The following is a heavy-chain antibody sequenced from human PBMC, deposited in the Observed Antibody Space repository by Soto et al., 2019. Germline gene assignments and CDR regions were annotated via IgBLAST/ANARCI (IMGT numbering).Heavy chain of an antibody. Sequence: GGSLRLSCTGSGFTFGDYAMSWFRLAPGKGLEWVGFIRSKGYGGITEYAASAKGRFTISRDDSTSIAYLQMNSLKTEDTAVYYCTRSKSFDYWGQGTLVTVSS. CDR3: TRSKSFDY. CDR2: IRSKGYGGIT. J-gene: IGHJ4*02. CDR1: GFTFGDYA. V-gene: IGHV3-49*03.